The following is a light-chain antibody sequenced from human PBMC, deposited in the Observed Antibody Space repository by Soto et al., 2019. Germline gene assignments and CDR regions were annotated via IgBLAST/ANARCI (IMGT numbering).Light chain of an antibody. CDR1: QSVFSS. CDR3: KQYHNWPA. J-gene: IGKJ1*01. CDR2: GEA. Sequence: EIVTTRLSATLAVPPVERATLSCRASQSVFSSLAWYQQKPGQAPRLLIYGEATRATGIQARFSGSGSGTEFTLTISSLPSEHFAVYYCKQYHNWPAFGQGNKVDIK. V-gene: IGKV3-15*01.